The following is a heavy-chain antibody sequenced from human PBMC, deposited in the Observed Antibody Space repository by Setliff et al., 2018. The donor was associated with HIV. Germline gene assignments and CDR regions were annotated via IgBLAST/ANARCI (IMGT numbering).Heavy chain of an antibody. J-gene: IGHJ3*02. CDR2: IYYSGST. D-gene: IGHD1-26*01. Sequence: SETLSLTCTVSGGSISSSSYYWXXXRQPPGKGLEWIGSIYYSGSTYYNPSLKSRVTISVDTSKNQFSLKLSSVTAAATAVYXCARXXKYSGXXPDACDIWGQGXXVTXSS. CDR1: GGSISSSSYY. CDR3: ARXXKYSGXXPDACDI. V-gene: IGHV4-39*07.